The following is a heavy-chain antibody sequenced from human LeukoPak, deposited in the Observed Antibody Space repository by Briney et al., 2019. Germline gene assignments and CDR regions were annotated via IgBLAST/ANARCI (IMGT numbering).Heavy chain of an antibody. D-gene: IGHD6-13*01. Sequence: GASVKVSCKASGYTFTSYDINWVRQATGQGLEWMGWMNPNSGNTGYAQKFQGRVTITRNTSISTAYMELSSLRSEDTAVYYCAGTRGIAAAGTGDYWGQGTLVTVSS. CDR3: AGTRGIAAAGTGDY. CDR1: GYTFTSYD. J-gene: IGHJ4*02. CDR2: MNPNSGNT. V-gene: IGHV1-8*03.